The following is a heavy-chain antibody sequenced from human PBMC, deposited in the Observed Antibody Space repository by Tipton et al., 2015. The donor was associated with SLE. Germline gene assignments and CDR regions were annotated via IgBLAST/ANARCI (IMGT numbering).Heavy chain of an antibody. D-gene: IGHD5-12*01. CDR2: INHSGST. V-gene: IGHV4-34*01. CDR3: ATGYDFQTGWFQH. Sequence: TLSLTCAVYGGSFSGYYWSWIRQPPGKGLEWIGEINHSGSTNYNPSLKSRVTISVDTSKNQFSLKLSSVTAADTAVYDCATGYDFQTGWFQHWGQGTLVTVSS. CDR1: GGSFSGYY. J-gene: IGHJ1*01.